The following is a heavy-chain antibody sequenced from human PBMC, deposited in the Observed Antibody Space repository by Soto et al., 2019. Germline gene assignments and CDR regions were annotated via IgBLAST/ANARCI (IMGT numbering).Heavy chain of an antibody. D-gene: IGHD4-17*01. Sequence: QVQLQESGPGLVKPSQTLSLTCTVSGGSISSGGYYWSWIRQHPGKGLEWIGYIYYSGSTYYNPSLKSRVTISVARSKNHFSLKLSSVTAADTAVYSCARGLGDYVCFDYWGQGTLVTVSS. CDR1: GGSISSGGYY. CDR3: ARGLGDYVCFDY. CDR2: IYYSGST. V-gene: IGHV4-31*03. J-gene: IGHJ4*02.